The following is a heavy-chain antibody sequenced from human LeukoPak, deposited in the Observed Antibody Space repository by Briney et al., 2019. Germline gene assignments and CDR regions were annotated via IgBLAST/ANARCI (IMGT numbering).Heavy chain of an antibody. CDR2: INPDGGNT. D-gene: IGHD1-26*01. CDR3: AGRSGSSQLPDY. V-gene: IGHV1-46*01. J-gene: IGHJ4*02. Sequence: ASVKVSCKASGYTFTNSYIHWVRQAPGQVLEWMGLINPDGGNTNYAQNFQGRVTLTRDTSTSTVYMELSSLRSEDTAVYYCAGRSGSSQLPDYWGQGTLVTVSS. CDR1: GYTFTNSY.